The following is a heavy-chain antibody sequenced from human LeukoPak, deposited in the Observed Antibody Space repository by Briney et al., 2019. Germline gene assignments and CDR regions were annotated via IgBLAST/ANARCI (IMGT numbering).Heavy chain of an antibody. CDR2: LSGSGGNT. V-gene: IGHV3-23*01. D-gene: IGHD6-19*01. CDR3: AKDLTRYSSGWYSGFDN. Sequence: GGSLRLSCAASGFIFSSYAMSWVRQAPGKGLEWVSGLSGSGGNTYYADSVKGRFTISRDNSKNTLYLQMNSLRGEDTAVYYCAKDLTRYSSGWYSGFDNWGQGTLVTVSS. CDR1: GFIFSSYA. J-gene: IGHJ4*02.